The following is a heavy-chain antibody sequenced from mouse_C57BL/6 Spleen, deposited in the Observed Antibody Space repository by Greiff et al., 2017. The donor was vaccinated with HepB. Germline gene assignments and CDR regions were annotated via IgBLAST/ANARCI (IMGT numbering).Heavy chain of an antibody. D-gene: IGHD2-4*01. CDR1: GYTFTSYW. CDR2: IDPSDSYT. CDR3: ARGYGDYDVHYLDY. J-gene: IGHJ2*01. Sequence: VQLQQPGAELVRPGTSVKLSCKASGYTFTSYWMHWVKQRPGQGLEWIGVIDPSDSYTNYNQKFKGKATLTVDTSSSTAYMQLSSLTSEDSAVYYWARGYGDYDVHYLDYWGQGTTLTVSS. V-gene: IGHV1-59*01.